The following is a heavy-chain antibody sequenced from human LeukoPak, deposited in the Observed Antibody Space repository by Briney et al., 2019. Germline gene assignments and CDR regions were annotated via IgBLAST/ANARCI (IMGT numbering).Heavy chain of an antibody. D-gene: IGHD5-18*01. CDR1: GFTFSSYA. V-gene: IGHV3-30-3*01. J-gene: IGHJ6*02. Sequence: GGSLRLSCAASGFTFSSYAIHWVRQAPGKGLEWVAVISYDGSNKYYADSVKGRFTISRDNSKNTLYLQMNSLRAEDTAVYYCASGTDLSGYSYGFWGQGTTVTVSS. CDR3: ASGTDLSGYSYGF. CDR2: ISYDGSNK.